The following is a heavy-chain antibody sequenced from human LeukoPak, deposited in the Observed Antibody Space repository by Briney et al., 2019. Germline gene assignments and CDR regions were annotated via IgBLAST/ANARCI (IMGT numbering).Heavy chain of an antibody. CDR1: GFTFSSYA. CDR2: ISYDGSNK. V-gene: IGHV3-30-3*01. Sequence: GRSLRLSCAAPGFTFSSYAMHWVRQAPGKGLEGVAVISYDGSNKYYADSVKGRFTISRDNSKNTLYLQMNSLRAEDTAVYYCAREGVAYYYGSGRPFDIWGQGTMVTVSS. CDR3: AREGVAYYYGSGRPFDI. D-gene: IGHD3-10*01. J-gene: IGHJ3*02.